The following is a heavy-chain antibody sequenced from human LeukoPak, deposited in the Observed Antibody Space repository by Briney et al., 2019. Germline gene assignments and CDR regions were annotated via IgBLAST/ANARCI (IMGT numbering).Heavy chain of an antibody. CDR2: IYYSGIT. J-gene: IGHJ4*02. D-gene: IGHD4-17*01. CDR3: ARRNFGDYDHYFDS. Sequence: SETLSLTCTVSGGSITNHYWTWIRQPPGKGLEWIGYIYYSGITDYNPSLKIRVTISVDTSRNQSSLKLTSVTAADTAVYYCARRNFGDYDHYFDSWGQGTLVTVSS. V-gene: IGHV4-59*08. CDR1: GGSITNHY.